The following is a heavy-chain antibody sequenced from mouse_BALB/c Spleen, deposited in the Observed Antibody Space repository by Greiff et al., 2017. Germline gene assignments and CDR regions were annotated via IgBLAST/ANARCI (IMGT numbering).Heavy chain of an antibody. CDR1: GFTFSSYY. D-gene: IGHD2-14*01. V-gene: IGHV5-6-2*01. CDR2: INSNGGST. CDR3: ARQRYGDY. J-gene: IGHJ2*01. Sequence: EVQGVESGGGLVKLGGSLKLSCAASGFTFSSYYMSWVRQTPEKRLELVAAINSNGGSTYYPDTVKGRFTISRDNAKNTLYLQMSSLKSEDTALYYCARQRYGDYWGQGTTLTVSS.